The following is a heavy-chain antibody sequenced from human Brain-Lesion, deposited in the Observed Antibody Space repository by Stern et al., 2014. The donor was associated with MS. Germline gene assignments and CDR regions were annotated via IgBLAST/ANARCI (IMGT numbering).Heavy chain of an antibody. CDR3: ARAVRNQLLSEY. CDR1: GYTFSSYD. Sequence: QMQLVESGAEVKKPGASVKVSCKASGYTFSSYDMTWGRQASGHGLEWMGWMHPYSGNTDCAQKFKGRVSMTSAPSISTVYMELTSLTSDDTAVYFCARAVRNQLLSEYWGQGTLVTVSS. D-gene: IGHD2-2*01. CDR2: MHPYSGNT. J-gene: IGHJ4*02. V-gene: IGHV1-8*01.